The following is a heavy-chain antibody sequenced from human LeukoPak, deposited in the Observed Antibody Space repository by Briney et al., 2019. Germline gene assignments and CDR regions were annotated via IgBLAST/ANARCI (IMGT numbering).Heavy chain of an antibody. CDR2: VDPEDGET. V-gene: IGHV1-69-2*01. J-gene: IGHJ4*02. Sequence: ASVKVSCKASGYTFTSYAISWVRQAPGKGLEWMGLVDPEDGETIYAEKFQGRVTITADTSTDTAYMELSSLRSEDTAVYYCATDHGSGWYSGFDYWGQGTLVTVSS. D-gene: IGHD6-19*01. CDR1: GYTFTSYA. CDR3: ATDHGSGWYSGFDY.